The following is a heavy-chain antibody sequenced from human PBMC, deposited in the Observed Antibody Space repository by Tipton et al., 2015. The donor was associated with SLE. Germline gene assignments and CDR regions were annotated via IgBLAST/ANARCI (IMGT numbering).Heavy chain of an antibody. J-gene: IGHJ4*02. Sequence: SLRLSCAASGFTFSSYAMHWVRQAPGKGLEWVAVISYDGSNKYYADSVKGRFTISRDNSKNTLYLQMNSLRAEDTAVYYCARGLSSRIAARRAPDYWGQGTLVTVSS. D-gene: IGHD6-6*01. CDR2: ISYDGSNK. CDR3: ARGLSSRIAARRAPDY. CDR1: GFTFSSYA. V-gene: IGHV3-30-3*01.